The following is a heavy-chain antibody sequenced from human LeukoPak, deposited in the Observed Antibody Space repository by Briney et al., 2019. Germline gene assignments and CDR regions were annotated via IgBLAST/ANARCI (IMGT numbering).Heavy chain of an antibody. J-gene: IGHJ4*02. V-gene: IGHV4-39*01. CDR2: IYYSGST. CDR1: GGSISSSSYY. Sequence: SETLSLTCTVSGGSISSSSYYWGWIRQPPGKGLGWIGSIYYSGSTYYNPSLKSRVTISVGTSKNQFSLKLSSVTAADTAVYYCASQAPRGYGNNYWGRGTLVTVSS. CDR3: ASQAPRGYGNNY. D-gene: IGHD5-12*01.